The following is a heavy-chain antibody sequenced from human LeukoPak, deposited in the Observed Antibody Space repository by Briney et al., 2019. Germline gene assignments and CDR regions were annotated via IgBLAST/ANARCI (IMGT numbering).Heavy chain of an antibody. Sequence: PSETLSLTCAVYGGSFSRYYWSWIRQPPGKGLEWIGEINHSGSTNYNPSLKSRVTISVDTSKNQFSLKLSSVTAADTAVYYCAPVRQYSGSFKSWGQGTLVTVSS. V-gene: IGHV4-34*01. CDR2: INHSGST. CDR3: APVRQYSGSFKS. D-gene: IGHD1-26*01. CDR1: GGSFSRYY. J-gene: IGHJ5*02.